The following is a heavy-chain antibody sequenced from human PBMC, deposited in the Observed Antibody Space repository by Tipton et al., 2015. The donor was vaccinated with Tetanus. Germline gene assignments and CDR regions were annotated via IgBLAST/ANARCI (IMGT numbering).Heavy chain of an antibody. D-gene: IGHD3-16*01. CDR3: ARDQGGGRVARLNWFGP. CDR1: GDSLRTGDRN. V-gene: IGHV4-61*08. J-gene: IGHJ5*02. Sequence: TLSLTCTVSGDSLRTGDRNWSWIRQPPGKGLEWLAYISSSGSTNSDYFLKSRITISRDTSKNQFSLRLSSVTAADTAVYYCARDQGGGRVARLNWFGPWGQGALVTVSS. CDR2: ISSSGST.